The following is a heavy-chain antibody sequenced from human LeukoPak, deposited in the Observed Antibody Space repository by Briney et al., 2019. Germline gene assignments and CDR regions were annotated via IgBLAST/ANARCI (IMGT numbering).Heavy chain of an antibody. V-gene: IGHV3-53*01. J-gene: IGHJ4*02. CDR2: IYSGGST. D-gene: IGHD3-22*01. Sequence: GGSLRLSCAASGFTFSSYSMSWVRQAPGKGLEWVSVIYSGGSTYYADSVKGRFTISRDNSKNTLYLQMNSLRAEDTAVYYCARDSDSSGSTWGQGTLVTVSS. CDR1: GFTFSSYS. CDR3: ARDSDSSGST.